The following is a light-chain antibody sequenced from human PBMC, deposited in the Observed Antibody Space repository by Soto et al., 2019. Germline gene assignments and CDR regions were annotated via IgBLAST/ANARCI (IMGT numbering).Light chain of an antibody. CDR3: QQSYSRPLT. CDR1: QYIISY. V-gene: IGKV1-39*01. CDR2: GAS. J-gene: IGKJ3*01. Sequence: DIQMTQSPSSLSASVGDRVTITCRASQYIISYVNWYQQKPGKAPKFLIYGASDLQRGVPSRFRGSGSGTDFTLTINSLQTEDFATYYCQQSYSRPLTFGPGTKLDIK.